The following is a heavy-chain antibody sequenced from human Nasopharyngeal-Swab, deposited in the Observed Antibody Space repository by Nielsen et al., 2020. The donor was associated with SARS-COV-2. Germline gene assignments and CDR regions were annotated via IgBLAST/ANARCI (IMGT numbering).Heavy chain of an antibody. CDR1: GYTFTSYD. CDR3: ARGLGYCSSTSCYA. J-gene: IGHJ5*02. CDR2: MNPNSGNT. Sequence: ASVTVSCKASGYTFTSYDINWVRQATGQGLEWMGWMNPNSGNTGYARKFQGRVTMSRNTSISTAYMELSSLRSEDTAVYYCARGLGYCSSTSCYAWGQGTLVTVSS. D-gene: IGHD2-2*01. V-gene: IGHV1-8*01.